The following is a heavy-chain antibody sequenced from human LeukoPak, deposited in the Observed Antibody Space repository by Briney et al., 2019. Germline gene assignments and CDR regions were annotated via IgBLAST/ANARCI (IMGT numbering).Heavy chain of an antibody. V-gene: IGHV1-18*01. Sequence: ASVKVSCKASGYTFTSYGISWVRQAPGQGLEWMGWISAYNGNTNYAQKLQGGVTMTTDTSTSTAYMELRSLRSGDTAVYYCARDDCNGGRCRFDYWGLGTLVTVSS. CDR2: ISAYNGNT. D-gene: IGHD2-15*01. CDR1: GYTFTSYG. CDR3: ARDDCNGGRCRFDY. J-gene: IGHJ4*02.